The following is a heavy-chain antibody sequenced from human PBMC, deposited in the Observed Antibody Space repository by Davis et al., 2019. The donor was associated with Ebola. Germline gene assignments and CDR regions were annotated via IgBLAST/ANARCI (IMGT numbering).Heavy chain of an antibody. V-gene: IGHV4-34*01. CDR2: INHSGST. CDR3: ARGRGWYVGRFDY. J-gene: IGHJ4*02. CDR1: GRSFSGYY. D-gene: IGHD6-19*01. Sequence: SQTLSLTCAVYGRSFSGYYWSWSRQPPGKGLEWNGEINHSGSTNYNPSLKSRVTISVDTSKNKFSLTLSPLTAADTAVYYCARGRGWYVGRFDYWGQGTLVTVSS.